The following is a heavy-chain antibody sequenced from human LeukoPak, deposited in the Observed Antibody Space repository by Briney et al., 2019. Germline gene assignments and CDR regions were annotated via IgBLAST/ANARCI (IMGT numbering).Heavy chain of an antibody. CDR2: IYYSGST. CDR3: ARERITMVRGVTYYFDY. D-gene: IGHD3-10*01. J-gene: IGHJ4*02. CDR1: GGSISSGGYY. Sequence: SQTLSLTCTVSGGSISSGGYYWSWIRQHPGKGLEWIGYIYYSGSTYYNPSLKSRVTISVDTSKNQFSLKLSSVTAADTAVYYCARERITMVRGVTYYFDYWGQGTLVTVSS. V-gene: IGHV4-31*03.